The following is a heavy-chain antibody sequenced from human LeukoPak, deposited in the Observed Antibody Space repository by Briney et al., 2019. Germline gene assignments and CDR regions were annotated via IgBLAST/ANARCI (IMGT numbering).Heavy chain of an antibody. Sequence: GGSLRLSCAASGFTFSSYAMSWVRQAPGKGLEWVARLRPDGSERNYVGSVEGRFTVFGDNAKSSLFLQMHSLRVEDTAVYYCARGGYSFDYLGQGTLVTVPS. CDR1: GFTFSSYA. CDR2: LRPDGSER. V-gene: IGHV3-7*01. J-gene: IGHJ4*02. D-gene: IGHD5-12*01. CDR3: ARGGYSFDY.